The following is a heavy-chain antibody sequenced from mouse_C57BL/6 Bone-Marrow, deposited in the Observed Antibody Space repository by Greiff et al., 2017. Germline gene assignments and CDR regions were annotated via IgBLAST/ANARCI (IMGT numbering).Heavy chain of an antibody. CDR2: ISSGGDYI. J-gene: IGHJ3*01. CDR1: GFTFSSYA. Sequence: VKLVESGEGLVKPGGSLKLSCAASGFTFSSYAMSWVRQTPEKRLEWVAYISSGGDYIYYADTVKGRFTISRDNARNTLYLQMSSLKSEDTAMYYCTRGRGYDYDAAWFAYWGQGTLVTVSA. CDR3: TRGRGYDYDAAWFAY. D-gene: IGHD2-4*01. V-gene: IGHV5-9-1*02.